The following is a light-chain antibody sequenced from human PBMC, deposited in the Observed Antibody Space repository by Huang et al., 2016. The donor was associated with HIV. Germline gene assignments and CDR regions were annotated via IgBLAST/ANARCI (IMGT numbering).Light chain of an antibody. CDR2: VAS. Sequence: RVTITCRASQGISNYLAWSHPKPEKVPKRLIYVASSLQSGVPSRFSGSGSGTEFTLTISSLQPEDFATYYCLQHNSYPLTFGQGTRLEIK. CDR1: QGISNY. CDR3: LQHNSYPLT. J-gene: IGKJ5*01. V-gene: IGKV1-17*03.